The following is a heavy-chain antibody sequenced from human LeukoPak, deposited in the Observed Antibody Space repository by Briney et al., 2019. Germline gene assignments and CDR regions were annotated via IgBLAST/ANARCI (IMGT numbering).Heavy chain of an antibody. CDR3: ARGGVDIVALSVFDY. CDR2: INPNSGGT. CDR1: GYTFTGYY. D-gene: IGHD5-12*01. V-gene: IGHV1-2*02. J-gene: IGHJ4*02. Sequence: ASVKVSCKASGYTFTGYYMHWVRQAPGQGLEWMGWINPNSGGTNYAQKFQGRVTMTRDTTISTAYMELSRLRSEDTAVYYCARGGVDIVALSVFDYWGQGTLVTVSS.